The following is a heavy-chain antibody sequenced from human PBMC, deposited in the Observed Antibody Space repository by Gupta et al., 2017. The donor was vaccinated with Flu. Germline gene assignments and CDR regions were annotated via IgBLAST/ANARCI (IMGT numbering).Heavy chain of an antibody. D-gene: IGHD2-15*01. CDR1: GFTFSSYS. CDR2: ISSSSSTI. CDR3: AREGLPGYDGKTFDY. Sequence: EVQLVESGGGLVQPGGSLRLSCAASGFTFSSYSMNWVRQAPGKGLEWVSYISSSSSTIYYADSVKGRFTISRDNAKNSLYLQMNSLRDEDTAVYYCAREGLPGYDGKTFDYWGQGTLVTVSS. V-gene: IGHV3-48*02. J-gene: IGHJ4*02.